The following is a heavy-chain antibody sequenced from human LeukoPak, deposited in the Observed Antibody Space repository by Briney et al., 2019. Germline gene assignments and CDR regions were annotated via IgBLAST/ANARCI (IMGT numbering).Heavy chain of an antibody. J-gene: IGHJ4*02. Sequence: PGGSLRLSCAASGFTFSSYAMHWVRQAPGKGLEWVAVISYDGSNKYYADSVKGRFTISRDNSKDTLYLQINSLRSEDTAVYYCAKDRDTVTLPTYFDYWGQGTLVTVSP. CDR1: GFTFSSYA. D-gene: IGHD4-17*01. V-gene: IGHV3-30-3*01. CDR3: AKDRDTVTLPTYFDY. CDR2: ISYDGSNK.